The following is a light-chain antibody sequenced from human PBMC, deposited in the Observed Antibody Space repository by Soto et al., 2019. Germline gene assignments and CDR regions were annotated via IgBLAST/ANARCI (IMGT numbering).Light chain of an antibody. CDR3: QQYDSSPVT. CDR2: GAS. V-gene: IGKV3-20*01. J-gene: IGKJ1*01. Sequence: EIVLTQSPGTLSLSPGERATLSCRASQSVSSSYLAWYQQKPGQAPRLLIYGASSSATGIPDRFSGSGSGTDFTLNISRLEPEDFAVYYCQQYDSSPVTFGQGTKVEIK. CDR1: QSVSSSY.